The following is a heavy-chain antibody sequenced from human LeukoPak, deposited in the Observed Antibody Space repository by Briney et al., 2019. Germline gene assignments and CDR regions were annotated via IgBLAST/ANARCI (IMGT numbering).Heavy chain of an antibody. V-gene: IGHV4-59*01. J-gene: IGHJ5*02. D-gene: IGHD2-2*01. CDR1: GVLISIYY. CDR2: IYYSGSN. Sequence: SETLSLTCTVSGVLISIYYGIWLPHPPGEGLEWFGYIYYSGSNIYNPPLRSRVTILIDTYKKQFPLKRSSVTAADTAVYYCGRLNWYQPYWFDPWGEGTVVGVSS. CDR3: GRLNWYQPYWFDP.